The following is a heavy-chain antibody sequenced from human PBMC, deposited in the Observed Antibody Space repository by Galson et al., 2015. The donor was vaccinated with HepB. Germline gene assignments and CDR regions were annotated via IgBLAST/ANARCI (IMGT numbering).Heavy chain of an antibody. Sequence: SLRLSCAASGFTVSSNYMSWVRQAPGKGLEWVSVIYSGGSTYYADSVKGRFTISRDNSKNTLYLQMNSLRAEDTAVYYCARDDSNYSYYYGMDVWGQGTTVTVSS. CDR1: GFTVSSNY. V-gene: IGHV3-53*01. CDR2: IYSGGST. J-gene: IGHJ6*02. CDR3: ARDDSNYSYYYGMDV. D-gene: IGHD4-11*01.